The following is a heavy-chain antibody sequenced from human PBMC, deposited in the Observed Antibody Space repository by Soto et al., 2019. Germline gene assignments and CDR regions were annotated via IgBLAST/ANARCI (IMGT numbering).Heavy chain of an antibody. CDR1: GFSLSTSGVG. J-gene: IGHJ3*02. V-gene: IGHV2-5*01. CDR3: AHRLAVTTYVYGVGAFDI. Sequence: SGPTLVDPTQALTLTCTFSGFSLSTSGVGVGWIRQPPGKALEWLALLYCNDYKRYSQSLKSRLTITKDTSKNREDLTMTNMDPVVTATYYSAHRLAVTTYVYGVGAFDIWGQGRMVTVS. CDR2: LYCNDYK. D-gene: IGHD4-17*01.